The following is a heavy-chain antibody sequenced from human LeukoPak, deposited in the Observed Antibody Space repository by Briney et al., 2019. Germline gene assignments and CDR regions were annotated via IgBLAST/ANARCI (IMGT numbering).Heavy chain of an antibody. V-gene: IGHV3-30*04. Sequence: PGRSLRLSCAASGFTFSSYAIHWVRQAPGKGLEWVAVISYDGSNKYYADSVKGRFTISRDNSKSTLFLQMNSLRAEDTAVYYCATDLRGGSWAFYFDYWGQGTLVTVSS. CDR3: ATDLRGGSWAFYFDY. D-gene: IGHD6-6*01. J-gene: IGHJ4*02. CDR1: GFTFSSYA. CDR2: ISYDGSNK.